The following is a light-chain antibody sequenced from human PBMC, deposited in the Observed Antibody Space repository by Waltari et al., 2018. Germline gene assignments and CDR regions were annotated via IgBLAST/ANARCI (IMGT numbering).Light chain of an antibody. J-gene: IGKJ2*01. V-gene: IGKV1-33*01. CDR1: QDISNS. CDR3: QQSDNLLYT. CDR2: DAS. Sequence: DMQLTQSPSSLSASVGDRVTITCQASQDISNSLNWYQQKPGKAPQLLIYDASNLKTGVPSRFSGSGSGTDVSFSISSLQPEDIATYYCQQSDNLLYTFGRGTKLEIK.